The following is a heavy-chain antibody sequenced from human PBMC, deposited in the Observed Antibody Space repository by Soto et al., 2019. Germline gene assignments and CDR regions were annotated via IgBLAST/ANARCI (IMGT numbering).Heavy chain of an antibody. CDR1: GGSISSGDYY. J-gene: IGHJ5*02. D-gene: IGHD2-15*01. CDR2: IYYSGST. CDR3: ARLVHLLQGRWFDP. V-gene: IGHV4-30-4*01. Sequence: QEQLQESGPGLVKPSQTLSLTCTVSGGSISSGDYYWSWIRQPPGKGLEWIGYIYYSGSTYYNPSLKSRVSISIDTSKNQFSLKLSFVTAADTAVYYCARLVHLLQGRWFDPWGQGTLVTVSS.